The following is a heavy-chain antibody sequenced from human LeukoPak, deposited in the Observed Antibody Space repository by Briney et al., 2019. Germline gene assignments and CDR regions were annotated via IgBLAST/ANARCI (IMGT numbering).Heavy chain of an antibody. CDR3: ARLVYYDSSGYFLSGTYDAFDI. D-gene: IGHD3-22*01. J-gene: IGHJ3*02. CDR1: GGSISSSSYY. V-gene: IGHV4-39*01. Sequence: SETLSLTCTVSGGSISSSSYYWGWIRQPPGKGLEWIGSIYYSGSTYYNPSLKSRVTISVDTSKNQFSLKLSSVTAADTAVYYCARLVYYDSSGYFLSGTYDAFDIWGQGTMVTVSS. CDR2: IYYSGST.